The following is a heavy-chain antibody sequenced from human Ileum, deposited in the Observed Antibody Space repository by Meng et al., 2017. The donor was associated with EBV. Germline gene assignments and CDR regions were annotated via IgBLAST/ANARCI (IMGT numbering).Heavy chain of an antibody. Sequence: QVQLGGVGGGLSNPGGPLIISCAASGFTFSDYDMGWVRQAPGKAVVWVSYISSSGSTIYYADSVKGRFTISRDNDKNSLYLQMNSLRAEDTAVYYCARKRSWGQGTLVTVSS. CDR3: ARKRS. J-gene: IGHJ5*02. CDR1: GFTFSDYD. V-gene: IGHV3-11*01. CDR2: ISSSGSTI.